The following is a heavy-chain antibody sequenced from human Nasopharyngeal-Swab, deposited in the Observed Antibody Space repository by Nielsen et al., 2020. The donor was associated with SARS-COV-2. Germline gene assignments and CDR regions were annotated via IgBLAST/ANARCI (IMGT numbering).Heavy chain of an antibody. CDR1: GGSISGYY. D-gene: IGHD6-19*01. J-gene: IGHJ3*02. V-gene: IGHV4-59*13. Sequence: SETLSLTCSVSGGSISGYYWSWIRQPPGKGLEWIGYLYYSGSTNYNPSLKSRVTISVDTSKNQFSLKLSSVTAADTAVYYCARGAAYSSGWYPAFDIWGQGTMVTVSS. CDR3: ARGAAYSSGWYPAFDI. CDR2: LYYSGST.